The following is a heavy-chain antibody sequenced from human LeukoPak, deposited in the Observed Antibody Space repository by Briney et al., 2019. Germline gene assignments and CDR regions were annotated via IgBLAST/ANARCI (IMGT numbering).Heavy chain of an antibody. D-gene: IGHD3-3*01. CDR2: ISYSGDST. J-gene: IGHJ3*02. Sequence: SGGSLRLSCAASGFTFSSYAMSWVRQAPGKGPEWVSSISYSGDSTYYADSVKGRFTISRDNSKNTLYLQMNSLRAEDTAVYYCARVLEWLFNAFDIWGQGTMVTVSS. V-gene: IGHV3-23*01. CDR3: ARVLEWLFNAFDI. CDR1: GFTFSSYA.